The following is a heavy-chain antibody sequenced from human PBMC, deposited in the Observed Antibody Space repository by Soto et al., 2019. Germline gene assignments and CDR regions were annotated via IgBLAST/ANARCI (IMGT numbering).Heavy chain of an antibody. Sequence: QVQLVQSGAEVKKPGASVKVSCKASGYTFTSYDINWVRQATGQGLEWMGWMNPNSGNTGYAQKFKGRVTMTRKTSISTAYMELSSLRAEDTAVYYCARGPLTIVGVVIILGQYYYYYMDVWGKGTTVTVSS. D-gene: IGHD3-3*01. J-gene: IGHJ6*03. CDR3: ARGPLTIVGVVIILGQYYYYYMDV. CDR2: MNPNSGNT. V-gene: IGHV1-8*01. CDR1: GYTFTSYD.